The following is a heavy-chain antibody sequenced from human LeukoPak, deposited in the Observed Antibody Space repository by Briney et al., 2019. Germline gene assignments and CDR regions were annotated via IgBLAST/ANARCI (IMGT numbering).Heavy chain of an antibody. CDR3: ARESPRYDFWSGHGGIYYFDY. J-gene: IGHJ4*02. CDR2: INHSGST. V-gene: IGHV4-34*01. CDR1: GGSFSGYY. Sequence: SETLSLTCAVYGGSFSGYYWSWIRQPPGKGLEWIGEINHSGSTNYNPPLKSRVTISVDTSKNQFSLKLSSVTAADTAVYYCARESPRYDFWSGHGGIYYFDYWGQGALVTVSS. D-gene: IGHD3-3*01.